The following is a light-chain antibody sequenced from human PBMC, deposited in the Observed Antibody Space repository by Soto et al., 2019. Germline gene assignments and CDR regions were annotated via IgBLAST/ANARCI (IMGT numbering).Light chain of an antibody. V-gene: IGLV2-8*01. CDR3: TSYAGNNHFV. CDR2: EVT. CDR1: SSDVGGYNY. J-gene: IGLJ1*01. Sequence: QSVLTQPPSASGSPGHSVTISCTGTSSDVGGYNYVSWYQQHPGKAPKLMIYEVTKRPSGVPDRFSGSKSGNTASLTVSGLQAEDEADYYCTSYAGNNHFVFGTGTKVTVL.